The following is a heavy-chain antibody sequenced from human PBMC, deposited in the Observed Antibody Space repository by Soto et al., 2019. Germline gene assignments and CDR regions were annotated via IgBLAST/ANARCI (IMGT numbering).Heavy chain of an antibody. V-gene: IGHV1-69*06. J-gene: IGHJ6*02. D-gene: IGHD3-3*01. CDR1: GGTFSSYA. Sequence: QVQLVQSGAEVKKPGSSVKVSCKASGGTFSSYAISWVRQAPGQGLEWMGGIIPIFGTANYAQKFQGRVTITADKSTSTAYMELGSLRSEDTAVYYCARGGDYDFWSGYSHYYYGMDVWGQGTTVTVSS. CDR3: ARGGDYDFWSGYSHYYYGMDV. CDR2: IIPIFGTA.